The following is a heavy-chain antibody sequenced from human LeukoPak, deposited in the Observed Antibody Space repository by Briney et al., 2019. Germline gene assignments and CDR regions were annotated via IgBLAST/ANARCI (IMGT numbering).Heavy chain of an antibody. Sequence: SETLSLTCTVSGGSISSYYWSWIRQPPGKGLEWIGYIYYSGSTNYNPSLKSRVTISVDTSKNQFSLKLSSVTAADTAVYYCARAHYYGSGSYNWFDPWGQGTLVTVSS. CDR1: GGSISSYY. CDR3: ARAHYYGSGSYNWFDP. V-gene: IGHV4-59*01. J-gene: IGHJ5*02. CDR2: IYYSGST. D-gene: IGHD3-10*01.